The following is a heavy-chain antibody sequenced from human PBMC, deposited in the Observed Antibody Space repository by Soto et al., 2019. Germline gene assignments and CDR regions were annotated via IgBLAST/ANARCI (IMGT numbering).Heavy chain of an antibody. CDR2: INAGNGNT. Sequence: ASVKVSCKASGYTFTSYAMHWVRQAPGQRLEWMGWINAGNGNTKYSQKFQGRVTITRDTSASTAYMELSSLRSEDTAVYYCAREPGLFGSNNWFDPWGQGTLVTVSS. J-gene: IGHJ5*02. CDR1: GYTFTSYA. V-gene: IGHV1-3*01. CDR3: AREPGLFGSNNWFDP. D-gene: IGHD3-22*01.